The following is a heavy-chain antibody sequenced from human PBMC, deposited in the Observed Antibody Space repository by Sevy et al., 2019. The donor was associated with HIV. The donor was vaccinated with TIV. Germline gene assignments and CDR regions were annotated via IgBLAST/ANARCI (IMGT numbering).Heavy chain of an antibody. J-gene: IGHJ4*02. CDR3: ARRDYYGYSDS. V-gene: IGHV4-39*01. D-gene: IGHD3-3*01. Sequence: SETLSITCTVSGGSISSSNYYWGWIRQPPGKGLEWIGTIYYSGSAYYNSSLKSRVTIFIDTSNNQFSLRLSSVTAADTAVYYCARRDYYGYSDSRGQGTLVTVSS. CDR1: GGSISSSNYY. CDR2: IYYSGSA.